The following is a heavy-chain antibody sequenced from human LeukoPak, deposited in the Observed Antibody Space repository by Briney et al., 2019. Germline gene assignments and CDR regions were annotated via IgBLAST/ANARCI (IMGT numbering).Heavy chain of an antibody. CDR1: GYSISSGYY. CDR2: IYHSGST. V-gene: IGHV4-38-2*02. CDR3: ARQRFRIRIQLWAKGYFDY. Sequence: PSETLSLTCTVPGYSISSGYYWGWIRQPPGKGLEWIGSIYHSGSTYYNPSLKSRVTISVDTSKNQFSLKLSSVTAADTAVYYCARQRFRIRIQLWAKGYFDYWGQGTLVTVSS. D-gene: IGHD5-18*01. J-gene: IGHJ4*02.